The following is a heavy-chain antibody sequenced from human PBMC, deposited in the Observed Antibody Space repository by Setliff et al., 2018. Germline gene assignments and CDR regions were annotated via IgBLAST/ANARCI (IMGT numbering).Heavy chain of an antibody. V-gene: IGHV4-61*09. D-gene: IGHD5-18*01. CDR2: IYTSWST. CDR1: GDSISSRRSY. J-gene: IGHJ4*02. CDR3: AGRPQNTPMGPCDY. Sequence: PSETLSLTCTVSGDSISSRRSYWGWFRQPAGKGLEWIGQIYTSWSTNYNPSLGSRVTISVDTSKNQFSLMLTSVTAADTAIYYCAGRPQNTPMGPCDYWGQGTLVTVSS.